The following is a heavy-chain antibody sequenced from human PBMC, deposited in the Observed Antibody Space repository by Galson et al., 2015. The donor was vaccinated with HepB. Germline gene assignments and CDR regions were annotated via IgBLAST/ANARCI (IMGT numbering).Heavy chain of an antibody. CDR3: ARVEVAGISDY. CDR2: INPSGGST. V-gene: IGHV1-46*01. J-gene: IGHJ4*02. D-gene: IGHD6-19*01. Sequence: CKASGYTFTSYYMHWVRQAPGQGLEWMGIINPSGGSTSYAQKFQGRVTMTRDTSTSTVYMELSSLRSEDTAVYYCARVEVAGISDYWGQGTLVTVSS. CDR1: GYTFTSYY.